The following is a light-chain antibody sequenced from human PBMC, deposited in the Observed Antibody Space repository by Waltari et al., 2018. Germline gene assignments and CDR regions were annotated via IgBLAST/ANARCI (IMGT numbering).Light chain of an antibody. Sequence: DIQMTQSPSPLTASVGNRLTITCRASDNVNSYLNWYQQKPGKAPKLLIYRASTLQPGVPLRFSGSGSGADYTFTITGLQSEDVATYYCQHGYGSPYSFGQGTKVEIK. CDR1: DNVNSY. CDR2: RAS. CDR3: QHGYGSPYS. V-gene: IGKV1-39*01. J-gene: IGKJ2*03.